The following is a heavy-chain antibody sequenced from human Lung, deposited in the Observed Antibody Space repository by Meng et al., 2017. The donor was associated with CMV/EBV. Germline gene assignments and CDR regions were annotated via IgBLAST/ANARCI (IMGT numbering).Heavy chain of an antibody. CDR2: ISPSGGST. V-gene: IGHV3-23*01. D-gene: IGHD3-3*01. CDR1: GFNFNNYP. Sequence: CATSGFNFNNYPMSWGRQAAGMGLEWVSGISPSGGSTYDADSVKGRFTISRDNSKNTLYLQMKSLRPEDTALYFCAGGGPAIFSPFDPWGQGTLVTVSS. CDR3: AGGGPAIFSPFDP. J-gene: IGHJ5*02.